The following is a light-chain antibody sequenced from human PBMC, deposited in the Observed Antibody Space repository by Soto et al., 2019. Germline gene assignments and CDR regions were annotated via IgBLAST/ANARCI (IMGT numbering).Light chain of an antibody. CDR3: QQYNNWIT. J-gene: IGKJ5*01. CDR2: DAS. V-gene: IGKV3D-20*02. Sequence: EIMLTQSPGTLSLSPGERATLSCRASQSVSNNYLAWYQQKPGQAPRLLIYDASNRATGIPARFSGSGSGTDFTLTISRLQSEDFALYFCQQYNNWITFAQGTRLENK. CDR1: QSVSNNY.